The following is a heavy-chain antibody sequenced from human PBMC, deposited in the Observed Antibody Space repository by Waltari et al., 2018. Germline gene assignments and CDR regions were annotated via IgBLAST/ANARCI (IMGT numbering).Heavy chain of an antibody. Sequence: QVQLQESGPGLVKPSETLSLTCAVSGYSISSGYYWGWIRQPPGKGLEWIGSIYHSGSTYYNPSLKSRVPISVDTSQNQFSLKLSSVTAADTAVYYCARSGGDGYTLPHAFDIWGQGTMVTVSS. CDR3: ARSGGDGYTLPHAFDI. D-gene: IGHD2-21*01. V-gene: IGHV4-38-2*01. J-gene: IGHJ3*02. CDR1: GYSISSGYY. CDR2: IYHSGST.